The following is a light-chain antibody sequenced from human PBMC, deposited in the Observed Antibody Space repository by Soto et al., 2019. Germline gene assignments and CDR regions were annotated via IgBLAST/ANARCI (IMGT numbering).Light chain of an antibody. J-gene: IGKJ5*01. CDR2: GAS. Sequence: EIVLTQSPGTLSLSPGERATLSCRASQSVSSSYLAWYQQKPGQAPRLLIYGASGRATGIPDRFSGSGSGTDFTLTISRLEPEDFAEYYCQQYGSSPLITFGQGTRLEIK. CDR1: QSVSSSY. V-gene: IGKV3-20*01. CDR3: QQYGSSPLIT.